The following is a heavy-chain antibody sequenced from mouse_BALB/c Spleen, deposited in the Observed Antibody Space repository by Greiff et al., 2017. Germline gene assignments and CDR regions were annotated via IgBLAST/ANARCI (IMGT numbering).Heavy chain of an antibody. D-gene: IGHD1-1*01. CDR1: GFTFSSYT. CDR2: ISNGGGST. Sequence: EVQLVESGGGLVQPGGSLKLSCAASGFTFSSYTMSWVRQTPEKRLEWVAYISNGGGSTYYPDTVKGRFTISRDNAKNTLYLQMSSLKSEDTAMYYCARHPPTVASMGYWYFDVWGAGTTVTVSS. J-gene: IGHJ1*01. CDR3: ARHPPTVASMGYWYFDV. V-gene: IGHV5-12-2*01.